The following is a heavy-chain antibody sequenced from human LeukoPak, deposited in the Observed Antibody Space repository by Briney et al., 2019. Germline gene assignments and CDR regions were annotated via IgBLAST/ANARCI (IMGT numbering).Heavy chain of an antibody. CDR3: ARDPYSGGYSSYYYYYMDV. V-gene: IGHV3-11*04. J-gene: IGHJ6*03. CDR1: GFTFSDYY. Sequence: GGSLRLSCAASGFTFSDYYMSWIRQAPGKGLEWVSYISSSGSMISDADSVKGRFTISRDNAKKSLYLQMNSLRAEDTAVYYCARDPYSGGYSSYYYYYMDVWGKGTTVTASS. D-gene: IGHD1-26*01. CDR2: ISSSGSMI.